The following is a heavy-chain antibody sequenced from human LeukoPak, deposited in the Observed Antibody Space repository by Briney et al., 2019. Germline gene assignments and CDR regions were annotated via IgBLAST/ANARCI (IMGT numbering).Heavy chain of an antibody. V-gene: IGHV3-74*01. CDR2: INSDGSTT. D-gene: IGHD2-15*01. Sequence: GGSLRLSCAASGFTFSGYWMHWVRQAPGKGLVWVSRINSDGSTTSYADSVKGRFTISRDNRKNLLHLQMNSLRPDDSAVYYCVKDLGSAITSALALDVWGQGTTVTVSS. CDR1: GFTFSGYW. J-gene: IGHJ6*02. CDR3: VKDLGSAITSALALDV.